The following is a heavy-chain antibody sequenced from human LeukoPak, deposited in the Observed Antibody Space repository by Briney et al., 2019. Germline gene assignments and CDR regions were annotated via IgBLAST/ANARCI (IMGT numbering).Heavy chain of an antibody. CDR3: ASLDSSVYYGMDV. V-gene: IGHV4-4*02. CDR2: IYHSGST. CDR1: GGSISSSNW. Sequence: SETLSLTCAVSGGSISSSNWWSWVRQPPGKGLEWIGEIYHSGSTNYNPSLKSRVTISVDTSKNQFSLKLSSVTAADTSVYYCASLDSSVYYGMDVWGQGTTVTASS. D-gene: IGHD3-22*01. J-gene: IGHJ6*02.